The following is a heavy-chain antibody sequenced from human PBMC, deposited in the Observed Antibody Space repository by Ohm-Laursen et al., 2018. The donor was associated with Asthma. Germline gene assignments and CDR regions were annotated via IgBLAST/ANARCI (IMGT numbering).Heavy chain of an antibody. D-gene: IGHD3-3*01. CDR2: ISYDGSNK. V-gene: IGHV3-30*04. CDR3: ARDIEARYLYYDFWSGSDPFDY. J-gene: IGHJ4*02. Sequence: SLRLSCAASGFTFRSYAMHWVRQAPGKGLEWVAVISYDGSNKYYADSVKGRFTISRDNSKNTLYLQMNSLRAEDTAVYYCARDIEARYLYYDFWSGSDPFDYWGQGTLVTVSS. CDR1: GFTFRSYA.